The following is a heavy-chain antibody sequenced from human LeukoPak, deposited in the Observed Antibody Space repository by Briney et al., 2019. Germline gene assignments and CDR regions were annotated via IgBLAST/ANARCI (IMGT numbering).Heavy chain of an antibody. Sequence: GGSLRLSCVASGFTFSSYWMHWVRQDPVKGLVWVSRINSDGTSTTYADSVKGRFTISRDNAEKTVYLQMDSLTADDSAVYYCARDADFDYWGQGTLVTVSS. J-gene: IGHJ4*02. CDR3: ARDADFDY. CDR1: GFTFSSYW. CDR2: INSDGTST. V-gene: IGHV3-74*01.